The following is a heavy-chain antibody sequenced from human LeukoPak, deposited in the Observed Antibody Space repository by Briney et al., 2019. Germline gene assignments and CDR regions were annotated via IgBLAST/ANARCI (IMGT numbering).Heavy chain of an antibody. Sequence: GASVKVSCKASGYTFTSYDINWVRQATGQGLEWMGWMNPNSGNTGYAQKFQGRVTITRNTSISTAYMELSSLRSEDTAVYYCARGLTYYYDSSGYLPPWGQGTLVTVSS. D-gene: IGHD3-22*01. J-gene: IGHJ5*02. CDR3: ARGLTYYYDSSGYLPP. CDR2: MNPNSGNT. CDR1: GYTFTSYD. V-gene: IGHV1-8*03.